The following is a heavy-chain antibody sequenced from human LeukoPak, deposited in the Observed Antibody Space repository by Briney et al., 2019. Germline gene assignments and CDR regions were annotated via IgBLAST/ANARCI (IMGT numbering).Heavy chain of an antibody. CDR2: IYYSGST. CDR3: ARDRYSGYDSRRFDP. Sequence: PSETLSLTCTVSGGSTSSGGYCWSWIRQHPGKGLEWIGYIYYSGSTYYNPSLKSRVTISVDTSKNQFSLKLSSVTAADTAVYYCARDRYSGYDSRRFDPWGQGTLVTVSS. D-gene: IGHD5-12*01. J-gene: IGHJ5*02. CDR1: GGSTSSGGYC. V-gene: IGHV4-31*03.